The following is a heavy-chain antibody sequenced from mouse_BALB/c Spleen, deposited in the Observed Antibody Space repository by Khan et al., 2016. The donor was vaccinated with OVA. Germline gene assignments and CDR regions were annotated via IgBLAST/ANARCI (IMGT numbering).Heavy chain of an antibody. D-gene: IGHD1-1*01. CDR3: TRLAYYYGSEGFAY. J-gene: IGHJ3*01. Sequence: EVQVVESGGDLVKPGGSLKLSCAASGFTFSTFGMSWVRQTLDKRLEWVATISTGGSYTYYPHFVKGRFIISRDNAKNTLYLQMSSLESEDTAMDYCTRLAYYYGSEGFAYWGEGILVTVSA. CDR1: GFTFSTFG. CDR2: ISTGGSYT. V-gene: IGHV5-6*01.